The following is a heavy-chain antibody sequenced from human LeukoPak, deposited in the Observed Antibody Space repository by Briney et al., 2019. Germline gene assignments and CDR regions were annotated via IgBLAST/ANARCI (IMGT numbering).Heavy chain of an antibody. V-gene: IGHV4-31*03. CDR3: ATASKEGSGYFKYFVH. J-gene: IGHJ4*02. D-gene: IGHD3-22*01. CDR2: IYHSGST. Sequence: PSETLSLTCTVSGGSISSGNYFWSWIRQHPGKGLEWIGYIYHSGSTYYNPSLKSRVSISGDTSKNEFSLTLNSVTAADTAVYYCATASKEGSGYFKYFVHWGQGSLVTVSS. CDR1: GGSISSGNYF.